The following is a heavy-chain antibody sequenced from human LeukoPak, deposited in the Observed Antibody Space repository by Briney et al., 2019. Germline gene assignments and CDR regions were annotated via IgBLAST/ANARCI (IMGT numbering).Heavy chain of an antibody. CDR3: ARGGYTDYADY. CDR2: IIPIFGTA. D-gene: IGHD4-17*01. Sequence: ASVKVSCKASGGTFSSYAISWVRQAPGQGLEWMGGIIPIFGTANYAQKFQGRVTITADESTSTAYMELRSLRSDDTAVYYCARGGYTDYADYWGRGTLVTVSS. CDR1: GGTFSSYA. V-gene: IGHV1-69*13. J-gene: IGHJ4*02.